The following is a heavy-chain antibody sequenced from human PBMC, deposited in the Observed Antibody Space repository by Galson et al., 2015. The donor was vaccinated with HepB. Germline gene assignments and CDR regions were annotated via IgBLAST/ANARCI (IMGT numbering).Heavy chain of an antibody. V-gene: IGHV3-11*06. CDR3: ARVAKGDAWSGTDWYFDL. CDR2: ITSRSTFT. CDR1: GFAFSDYF. Sequence: SLRLSCAASGFAFSDYFMTWVRQTPGRGLEWISYITSRSTFTEYVDSVKGRFTISRDNAKYSLFLQMNSLRVDDTAIYYCARVAKGDAWSGTDWYFDLWGRGILVTVSS. J-gene: IGHJ2*01. D-gene: IGHD3-3*01.